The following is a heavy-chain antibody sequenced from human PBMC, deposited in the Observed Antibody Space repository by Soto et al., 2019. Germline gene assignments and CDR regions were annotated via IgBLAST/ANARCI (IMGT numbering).Heavy chain of an antibody. CDR3: ARDLWFGESFRCYFDY. CDR2: INAGSGNT. Sequence: ASVKVSCKASGYTFTGFSLHWVRQAPGQRLEWMGWINAGSGNTKYSQKFQGRVTITRDTSASTAYMELSSLTSEDTAVYYCARDLWFGESFRCYFDYSAPGTLVTGSS. J-gene: IGHJ4*02. V-gene: IGHV1-3*01. CDR1: GYTFTGFS. D-gene: IGHD3-10*01.